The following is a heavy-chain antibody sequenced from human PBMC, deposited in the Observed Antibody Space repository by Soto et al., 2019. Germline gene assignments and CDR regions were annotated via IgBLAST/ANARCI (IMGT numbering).Heavy chain of an antibody. V-gene: IGHV4-59*01. D-gene: IGHD6-6*01. J-gene: IGHJ4*02. Sequence: SETLSLTCTVSGGSISSYYWSWIRQPPGKGLEWIGYIYYSGSTNYNPSLKSRVTISVDTSKNQFSLKLSSVTAADTAVYYCARVFVHSSSTYIDYWGQGTLVTVSS. CDR2: IYYSGST. CDR1: GGSISSYY. CDR3: ARVFVHSSSTYIDY.